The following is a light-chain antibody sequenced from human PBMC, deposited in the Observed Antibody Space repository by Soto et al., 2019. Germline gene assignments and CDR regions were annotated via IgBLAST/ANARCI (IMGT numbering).Light chain of an antibody. CDR3: AAWDDSLSGHVV. CDR1: SSNIGSHH. J-gene: IGLJ2*01. CDR2: RNY. V-gene: IGLV1-47*01. Sequence: QSVLTQPPSASGTPGQRITISCSGSSSNIGSHHVYWYQQLPGTAPKLLIYRNYQRPSGVPDRFSGSKSGTSASLAISGLRSEDEADYYCAAWDDSLSGHVVFGGGTQLTVL.